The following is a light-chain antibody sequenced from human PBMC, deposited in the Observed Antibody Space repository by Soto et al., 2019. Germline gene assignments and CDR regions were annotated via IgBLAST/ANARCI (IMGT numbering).Light chain of an antibody. CDR3: QSYDSSLSGSYV. J-gene: IGLJ1*01. V-gene: IGLV1-40*01. CDR1: SSNIGAGYD. CDR2: GNS. Sequence: QPVLTQPPSVSGAPGQRVTISCTGGSSNIGAGYDVHWYQQLPGTAPKLLIYGNSNRPSGVPDRFSGSKSGTSASLAITGLQAEDEADYYCQSYDSSLSGSYVFGTGTKLTVL.